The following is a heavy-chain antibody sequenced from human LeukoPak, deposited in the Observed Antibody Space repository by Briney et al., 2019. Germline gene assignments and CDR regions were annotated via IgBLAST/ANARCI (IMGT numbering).Heavy chain of an antibody. D-gene: IGHD6-13*01. J-gene: IGHJ5*02. CDR3: ARGPRISSSWYAFWFDP. Sequence: SETLSLTCTVSGGSISSYYWSWIRQPAGKGLEWIGRIYTSGSTNYNPSLKSRVTMSVDTSKNQFSLKLSSVTAADTAVYYCARGPRISSSWYAFWFDPWGQGTLVTVSS. V-gene: IGHV4-4*07. CDR2: IYTSGST. CDR1: GGSISSYY.